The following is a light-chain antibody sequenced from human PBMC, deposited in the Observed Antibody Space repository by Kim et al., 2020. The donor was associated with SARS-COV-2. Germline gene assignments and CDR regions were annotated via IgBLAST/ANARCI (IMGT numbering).Light chain of an antibody. V-gene: IGLV1-40*01. J-gene: IGLJ3*02. Sequence: QSVTISCTGRSSNIGAGYDVHWYQQLPRTAPKLLIYGNDNRPSGVPYRFSGSKSGTSASLAITGLQAEDEADYYCQSYDSSLSAWVFGGGTQLTVL. CDR1: SSNIGAGYD. CDR2: GND. CDR3: QSYDSSLSAWV.